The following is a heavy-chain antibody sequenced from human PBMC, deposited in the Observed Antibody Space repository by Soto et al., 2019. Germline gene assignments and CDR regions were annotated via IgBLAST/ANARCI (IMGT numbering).Heavy chain of an antibody. CDR3: ARVSPDCGGDCYFDY. CDR1: GGSISSGGYS. V-gene: IGHV4-30-2*01. CDR2: IYHSGST. J-gene: IGHJ4*02. Sequence: SETLSLTCAVSGGSISSGGYSWSWIRQPPGKGLEWIGYIYHSGSTYYNPSLKSRVTISVDRSKNQFSLKLSSVTTADTAVYYCARVSPDCGGDCYFDYWGQGTLVTVSS. D-gene: IGHD2-21*02.